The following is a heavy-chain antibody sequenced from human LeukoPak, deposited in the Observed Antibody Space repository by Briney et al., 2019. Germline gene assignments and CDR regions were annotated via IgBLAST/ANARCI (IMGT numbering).Heavy chain of an antibody. V-gene: IGHV3-23*01. J-gene: IGHJ6*02. Sequence: GGSLRLSCAASGFTFITYAMSWVRQAPGKGLEWVSAISGSGGSTYYADSVRGRFTISRDNSKNTLYLQMNSLRAEDTAVYYCAKDHIYYGSGSYYPRPYGMDVWGQGTTVTVSS. CDR3: AKDHIYYGSGSYYPRPYGMDV. D-gene: IGHD3-10*01. CDR1: GFTFITYA. CDR2: ISGSGGST.